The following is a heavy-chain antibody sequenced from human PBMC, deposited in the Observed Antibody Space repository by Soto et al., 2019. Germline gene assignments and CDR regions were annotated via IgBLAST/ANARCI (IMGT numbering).Heavy chain of an antibody. V-gene: IGHV1-18*01. D-gene: IGHD3-3*01. CDR3: ARDRLTIFGVVSFWFDP. J-gene: IGHJ5*02. CDR1: GYTFTSYG. CDR2: ISAYNGNT. Sequence: GASVKVSCKASGYTFTSYGISWVRQAPGQGLEWMGWISAYNGNTNYAQKLQGRVTMTTDTSTSTAYMELRSLRSDDTAVYYCARDRLTIFGVVSFWFDPWGQGTLVTVSS.